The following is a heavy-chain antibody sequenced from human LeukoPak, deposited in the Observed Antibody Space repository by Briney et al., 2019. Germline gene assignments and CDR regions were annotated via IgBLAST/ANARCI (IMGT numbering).Heavy chain of an antibody. CDR2: ISAYNGNT. CDR1: GYTFTSYG. CDR3: ARDQRRHCSGGSCYSEYDY. D-gene: IGHD2-15*01. Sequence: EASVKVSCKASGYTFTSYGISWVRQAPGQGLEWMGWISAYNGNTNYAQKLQGRVTITTDTSTSTAYMELRSLRSDDTAVYYCARDQRRHCSGGSCYSEYDYWGQGTLVTVSS. V-gene: IGHV1-18*01. J-gene: IGHJ4*02.